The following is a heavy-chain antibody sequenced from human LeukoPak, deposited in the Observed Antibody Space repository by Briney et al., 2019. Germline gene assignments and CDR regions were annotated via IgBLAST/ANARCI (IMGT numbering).Heavy chain of an antibody. J-gene: IGHJ5*02. V-gene: IGHV3-30*04. Sequence: GGSLRLSCAASGFTFSSYAMHWVRQAPGKGLEWVAVISYDGSNKYYADSVKGRFTISRDNSENTLYLQMNSLRAEDTAVYYCARDMNPWGQGTLVTVSS. CDR2: ISYDGSNK. CDR3: ARDMNP. D-gene: IGHD3-16*01. CDR1: GFTFSSYA.